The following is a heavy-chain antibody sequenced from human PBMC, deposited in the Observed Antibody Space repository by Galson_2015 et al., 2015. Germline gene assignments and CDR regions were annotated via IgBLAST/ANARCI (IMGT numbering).Heavy chain of an antibody. CDR2: ISGSGGST. J-gene: IGHJ5*02. CDR3: AKVGPVVPAAIPVFWFDP. CDR1: GFTFSSYA. V-gene: IGHV3-23*01. Sequence: SLRLSCAASGFTFSSYAMSWVRQAPGKGLEWVSAISGSGGSTYYADSVKGRFTISRDNSKNTLYLQMNSLRAEDTAVYYCAKVGPVVPAAIPVFWFDPWGQGTLVTVSS. D-gene: IGHD2-2*02.